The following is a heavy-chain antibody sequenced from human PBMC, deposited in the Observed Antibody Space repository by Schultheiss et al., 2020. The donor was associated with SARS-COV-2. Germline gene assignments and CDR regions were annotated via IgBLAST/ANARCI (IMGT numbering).Heavy chain of an antibody. CDR1: GFTFSSYW. Sequence: GESLKISCAASGFTFSSYWMHWVRQAPGKGLVWVSRINSDGSSTSYADSVKGRFTISRDNAKNTLYLQMNSLRAEDTAVYYCAKETSLSDIVVVPAAIDYWGQGTLVTVSS. J-gene: IGHJ4*02. V-gene: IGHV3-74*01. CDR3: AKETSLSDIVVVPAAIDY. D-gene: IGHD2-2*02. CDR2: INSDGSST.